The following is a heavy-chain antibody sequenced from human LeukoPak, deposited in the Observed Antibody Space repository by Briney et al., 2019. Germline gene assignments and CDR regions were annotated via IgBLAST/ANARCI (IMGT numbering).Heavy chain of an antibody. CDR3: AKDYDFWSGSHDY. V-gene: IGHV3-23*01. CDR1: GFTFSNYA. CDR2: ISGGAIST. J-gene: IGHJ4*02. D-gene: IGHD3-3*01. Sequence: GGSLRLSCAASGFTFSNYAMHWVRQPPGKGLEWVAAISGGAISTYYADSVKGRFTISRDNSKNTLYLQMNSLRAEDTAVYYCAKDYDFWSGSHDYWGQGTLVTVSS.